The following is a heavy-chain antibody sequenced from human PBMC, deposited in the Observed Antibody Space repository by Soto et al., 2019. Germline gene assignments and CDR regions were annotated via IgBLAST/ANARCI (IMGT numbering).Heavy chain of an antibody. CDR2: LSNTGRRT. CDR3: ATEMGASRGPFDN. V-gene: IGHV3-23*01. CDR1: VFPFGANA. J-gene: IGHJ4*02. D-gene: IGHD3-10*01. Sequence: GGSLRLSCVVSVFPFGANAMSWVRQAPGKGLEWVSGLSNTGRRTYYADSVKGRFTISRDNSENTVYLQMNSLRVEDTAVYYCATEMGASRGPFDNWGQGTLVTVSS.